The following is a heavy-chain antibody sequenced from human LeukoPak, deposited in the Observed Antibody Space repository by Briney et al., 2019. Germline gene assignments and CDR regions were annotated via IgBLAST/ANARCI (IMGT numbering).Heavy chain of an antibody. Sequence: SETLSLTCTVSVGSIRRYYWNWIRQPPGKGLEWIGYIYYSGNTNYNPSLKSRVTISVDTSKNQFSLKLSSVTAADTAVYYCATDNSYGSGSYYTWGQGTLVTVSS. CDR1: VGSIRRYY. CDR3: ATDNSYGSGSYYT. CDR2: IYYSGNT. V-gene: IGHV4-59*01. J-gene: IGHJ4*02. D-gene: IGHD3-10*01.